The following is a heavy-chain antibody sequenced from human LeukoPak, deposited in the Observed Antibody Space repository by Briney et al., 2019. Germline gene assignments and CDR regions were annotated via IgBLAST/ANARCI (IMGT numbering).Heavy chain of an antibody. CDR1: GFTFSSYS. V-gene: IGHV3-30*18. J-gene: IGHJ3*02. Sequence: GGSLRLSCAASGFTFSSYSMNWVRQAPGKGLEWVAVISYDGSNKYYADSVKGRFTISRDNSKNTLYLQMNRLRAEDTAVYYCAKDATTVTGHAFDIWGQGTMVTVSS. CDR2: ISYDGSNK. D-gene: IGHD4-17*01. CDR3: AKDATTVTGHAFDI.